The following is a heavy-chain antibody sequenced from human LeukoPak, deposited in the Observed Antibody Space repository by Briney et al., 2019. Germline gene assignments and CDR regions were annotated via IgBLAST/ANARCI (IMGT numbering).Heavy chain of an antibody. D-gene: IGHD3-10*01. Sequence: PSETLSLTCAVYGGSFSGYYWSWIRQPPGKGLEWIGEINHSGSTNYNPSLKSRVTISLDTSKNQFSLKLSSVTAADTAVYYCARDGSGSFLNDAFDIWGQGTMVTVSS. J-gene: IGHJ3*02. CDR2: INHSGST. V-gene: IGHV4-34*01. CDR3: ARDGSGSFLNDAFDI. CDR1: GGSFSGYY.